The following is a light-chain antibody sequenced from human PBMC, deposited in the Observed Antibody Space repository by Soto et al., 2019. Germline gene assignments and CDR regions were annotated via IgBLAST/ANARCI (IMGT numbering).Light chain of an antibody. V-gene: IGLV2-23*01. CDR3: CSYASSSSYV. Sequence: SALTPPASVSGSPGQSITISCSGTTSDVGGYNLVSWYQQHTAKAPKLLIYEGTQRPSGVSSRFSGSKSGNTASLTISGLPAEDEADYYCCSYASSSSYVFGTGLKVTVL. CDR2: EGT. J-gene: IGLJ1*01. CDR1: TSDVGGYNL.